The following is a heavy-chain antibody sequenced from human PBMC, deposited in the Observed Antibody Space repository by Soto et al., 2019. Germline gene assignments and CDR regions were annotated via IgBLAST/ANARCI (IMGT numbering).Heavy chain of an antibody. CDR3: ARSQGSSTSLEIYYYYYYGMDV. J-gene: IGHJ6*02. D-gene: IGHD2-2*01. V-gene: IGHV1-18*01. CDR2: ISAHNGDT. CDR1: GYNFTRFG. Sequence: ASVKVSCKASGYNFTRFGISWVRQAPGQGLEWMGWISAHNGDTNYVQKFQGRVTMTTDNSTSTTYMELRSLRYEDTAVYYCARSQGSSTSLEIYYYYYYGMDVWGQGTTVTVSS.